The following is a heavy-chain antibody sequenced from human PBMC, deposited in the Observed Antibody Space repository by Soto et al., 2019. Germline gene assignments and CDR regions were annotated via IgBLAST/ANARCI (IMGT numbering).Heavy chain of an antibody. J-gene: IGHJ5*02. Sequence: SETLSLTCTVSGGSISSSSYYWGWIRQPPGKGLEWIGSIYYSGSTYYNPSLKSRVTISVDTSKNQFSLKLSSVTAADTAVYYCARHALRWGNWIRVVVPAAILPHNWFDPWGQGTLVTVSS. V-gene: IGHV4-39*01. CDR1: GGSISSSSYY. D-gene: IGHD2-2*01. CDR2: IYYSGST. CDR3: ARHALRWGNWIRVVVPAAILPHNWFDP.